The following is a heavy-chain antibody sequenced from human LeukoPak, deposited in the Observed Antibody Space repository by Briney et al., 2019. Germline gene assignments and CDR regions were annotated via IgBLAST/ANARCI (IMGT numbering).Heavy chain of an antibody. CDR1: GFTFSSYS. J-gene: IGHJ4*02. CDR3: ARDRDGYKGYLFDY. Sequence: GGSLRLSCAASGFTFSSYSMNWVRQAPGKGLEWVSSISSSSSYIYYADSVKGRFTISRDNAKSSLYLQMNSLRAEDTAVYYCARDRDGYKGYLFDYWGQGPLVTVSS. D-gene: IGHD5-24*01. CDR2: ISSSSSYI. V-gene: IGHV3-21*01.